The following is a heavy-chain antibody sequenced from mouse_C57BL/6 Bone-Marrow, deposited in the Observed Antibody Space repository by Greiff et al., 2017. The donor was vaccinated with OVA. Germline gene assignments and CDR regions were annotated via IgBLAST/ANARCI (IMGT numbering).Heavy chain of an antibody. CDR3: ARQLWYPYCCDN. CDR2: FDPSDSYT. D-gene: IGHD2-1*01. J-gene: IGHJ2*01. V-gene: IGHV1-50*01. CDR1: GYTFTSYW. Sequence: QVQLQQPGAELVKPGASVKLSCKASGYTFTSYWMQWVKQRPGQGLEWIGEFDPSDSYTNYNQKFTGKATLTVDTSSSTAYMQLSSLTSEDSAVYYCARQLWYPYCCDNWNKGTTLTVSA.